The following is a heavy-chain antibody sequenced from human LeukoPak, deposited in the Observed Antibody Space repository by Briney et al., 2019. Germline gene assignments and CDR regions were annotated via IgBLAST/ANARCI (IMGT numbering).Heavy chain of an antibody. J-gene: IGHJ3*02. D-gene: IGHD4-11*01. V-gene: IGHV4-34*01. CDR1: GGSFSGYY. CDR3: ARDPTHGAVDI. CDR2: IYHSGST. Sequence: SETLSLTCSVYGGSFSGYYWSWIRQPPGKGLEWIGEIYHSGSTDYNPSLKSRVTISVDTSKNQFSLKLSSLTAADTAVYYCARDPTHGAVDIWGQGTMVTVSS.